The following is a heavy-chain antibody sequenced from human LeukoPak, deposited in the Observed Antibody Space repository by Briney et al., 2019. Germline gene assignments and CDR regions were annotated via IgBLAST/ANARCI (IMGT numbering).Heavy chain of an antibody. CDR2: IDHSGST. Sequence: SETLSLTCTVSGYSTSSGNYWGWIRQPPGKGLEWMGSIDHSGSTYYSPSLKSRVTISLDTSRNQFSLKLNSVTAADTAVYYCAKSNGYGLIDIWGQGTMVTVSS. CDR3: AKSNGYGLIDI. D-gene: IGHD3-10*01. V-gene: IGHV4-38-2*02. J-gene: IGHJ3*02. CDR1: GYSTSSGNY.